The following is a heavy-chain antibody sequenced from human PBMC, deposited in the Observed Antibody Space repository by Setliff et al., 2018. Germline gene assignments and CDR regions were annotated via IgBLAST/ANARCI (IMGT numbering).Heavy chain of an antibody. D-gene: IGHD6-13*01. CDR3: ARISRLYTSSWDDY. CDR1: GFSFNNYY. V-gene: IGHV3-21*01. CDR2: ISRDTDYT. Sequence: GGSLRLSCAASGFSFNNYYMTRVRQAPGKGLEWISGISRDTDYTYYAESVKGRFTIFRDNAKNSVYLQMNRLRAEDTAVYYCARISRLYTSSWDDYWGRGTLVTVSS. J-gene: IGHJ4*02.